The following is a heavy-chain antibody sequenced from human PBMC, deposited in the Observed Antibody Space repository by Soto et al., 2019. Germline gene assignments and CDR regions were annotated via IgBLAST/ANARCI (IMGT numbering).Heavy chain of an antibody. V-gene: IGHV4-31*03. CDR1: GGSISSGGYY. D-gene: IGHD3-10*01. CDR3: ARASGSGSYYNSNNWFDP. CDR2: IYYSGST. J-gene: IGHJ5*02. Sequence: SETLSLTCTVSGGSISSGGYYWSWIRQHPGKGLEWIGYIYYSGSTYYNPSLKSRVTMSVDTSKNQFSLKLSSVTAADTAVYYCARASGSGSYYNSNNWFDPWGQGTLVTVSS.